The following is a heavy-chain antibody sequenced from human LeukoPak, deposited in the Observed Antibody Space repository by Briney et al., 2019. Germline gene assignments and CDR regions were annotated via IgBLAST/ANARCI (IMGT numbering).Heavy chain of an antibody. D-gene: IGHD3-10*01. V-gene: IGHV3-7*01. CDR2: IKQDGSEK. CDR3: ARDIRSVRGVFDY. Sequence: QPGGSLRLSCAASGFTFSSYATIWVRQAPGKGLEWVANIKQDGSEKYYVDSVKGRFTISRDNAKNSLYLQMNSLRAEDTAVYYCARDIRSVRGVFDYWGQGTLVTVSS. J-gene: IGHJ4*02. CDR1: GFTFSSYA.